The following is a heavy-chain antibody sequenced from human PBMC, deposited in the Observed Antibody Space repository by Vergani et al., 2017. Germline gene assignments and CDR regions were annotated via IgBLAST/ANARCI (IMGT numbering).Heavy chain of an antibody. J-gene: IGHJ5*02. V-gene: IGHV1-69*13. CDR2: ITPMLSTA. CDR3: ARQASYYYDSSGYYYEGWFDP. D-gene: IGHD3-22*01. Sequence: QVQLVQSGAEVKKPGSSVKVSCKASGGTFSSYAISWVRQVPGQGLEWMGRITPMLSTANYAQKFQGRVTITADESTSTAYMELSSLRSEDTAVYYCARQASYYYDSSGYYYEGWFDPWGQGTLVTVSS. CDR1: GGTFSSYA.